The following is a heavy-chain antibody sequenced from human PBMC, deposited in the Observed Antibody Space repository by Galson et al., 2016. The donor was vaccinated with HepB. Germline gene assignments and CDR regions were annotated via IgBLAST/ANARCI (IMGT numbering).Heavy chain of an antibody. V-gene: IGHV1-69*13. CDR1: GGTFSRYS. CDR2: IIPISGTA. CDR3: ARSLGGSYGLGWFDP. J-gene: IGHJ5*02. Sequence: SVKVSCKASGGTFSRYSINWVRQAPGQGLEWMGGIIPISGTAIYAQKFQGRVTITADESTSTAYMELSSLRSEDTAVYYCARSLGGSYGLGWFDPWGQGTLVTVSS. D-gene: IGHD1-26*01.